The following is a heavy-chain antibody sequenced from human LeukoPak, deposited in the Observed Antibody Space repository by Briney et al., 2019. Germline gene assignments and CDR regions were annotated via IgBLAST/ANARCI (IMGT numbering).Heavy chain of an antibody. CDR3: ARRPPLGFDY. J-gene: IGHJ4*02. V-gene: IGHV4-39*01. CDR2: IYYSGST. CDR1: GGSISSSSYY. Sequence: SETPSLTCTVSGGSISSSSYYWGWIRQPPGKGLEWIGSIYYSGSTYYNPSLKSRVTISVDTSKNQFSLKLSSVTAADTAVYYCARRPPLGFDYWGQGTLVTVSS. D-gene: IGHD3-16*01.